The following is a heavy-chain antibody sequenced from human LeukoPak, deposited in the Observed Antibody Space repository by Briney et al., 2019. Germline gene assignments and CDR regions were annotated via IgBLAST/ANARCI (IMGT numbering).Heavy chain of an antibody. V-gene: IGHV4-39*07. D-gene: IGHD6-6*01. CDR2: IYYSGNT. Sequence: SETLSLTCTVSGGSISSSGSYWGWIRQPPGKGLEWIGSIYYSGNTYNPSLKSRVTISVDTSKNQFSLSLTSVTAADTAVYYCARVMAARREDLNWFDPWGQGTLVTVSS. J-gene: IGHJ5*02. CDR1: GGSISSSGSY. CDR3: ARVMAARREDLNWFDP.